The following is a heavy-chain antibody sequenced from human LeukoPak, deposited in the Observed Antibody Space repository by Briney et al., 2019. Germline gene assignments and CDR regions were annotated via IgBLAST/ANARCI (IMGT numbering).Heavy chain of an antibody. Sequence: GGSLRLSCAVSGFTFSSYEMNWVRQTPGKGLEWVSYISSSCSTIYYADSVKGRFTISRDNAKNSLYLQMNSLRAEDTAVYYCASRRGYYFDYWGQGTLVTVSS. CDR2: ISSSCSTI. CDR3: ASRRGYYFDY. D-gene: IGHD3-10*01. J-gene: IGHJ4*02. V-gene: IGHV3-48*03. CDR1: GFTFSSYE.